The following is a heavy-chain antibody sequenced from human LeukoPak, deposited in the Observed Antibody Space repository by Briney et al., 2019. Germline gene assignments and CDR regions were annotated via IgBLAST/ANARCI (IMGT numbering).Heavy chain of an antibody. Sequence: PGGSLRLSCAASGFTFSSYSMNWVRQAPGKGLEWVSYISSSSSTIYYADSVKGRFTISRDNAKNSLYLQMNSLRAEDTAVYYCVRDTVVPAATYYYYYYYMDVWGKGTTVTVSS. CDR1: GFTFSSYS. CDR3: VRDTVVPAATYYYYYYYMDV. V-gene: IGHV3-48*04. D-gene: IGHD2-2*01. J-gene: IGHJ6*03. CDR2: ISSSSSTI.